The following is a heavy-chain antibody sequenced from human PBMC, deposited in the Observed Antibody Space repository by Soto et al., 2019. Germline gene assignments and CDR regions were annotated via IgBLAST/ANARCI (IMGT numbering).Heavy chain of an antibody. CDR3: ARGIVATVVMVVF. J-gene: IGHJ4*02. D-gene: IGHD5-12*01. CDR1: GFTFSSYG. Sequence: QVQLVESGGGVVQPGRSLRLSCAASGFTFSSYGMHWVRQAPGKGLEWVAVIWYDGSNKYYADSVKGRFTISRDNSKNTLYLQMSSLRAEVTAVYYCARGIVATVVMVVFWVQGSLVTVS. CDR2: IWYDGSNK. V-gene: IGHV3-33*01.